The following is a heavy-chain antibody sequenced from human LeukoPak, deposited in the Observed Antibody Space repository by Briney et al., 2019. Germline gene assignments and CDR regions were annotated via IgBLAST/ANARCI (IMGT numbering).Heavy chain of an antibody. CDR1: GFTLSTYW. CDR2: INNDGGRT. Sequence: GGSLRLSCAASGFTLSTYWMYWVRQAPGKGLVWVSRINNDGGRTNYAESVKGRFTISRDNARNTLYLQMNSLRAEDTAVYYCARSANRGSGQIPAWAFDFWGQGTMVSVSS. D-gene: IGHD2-15*01. CDR3: ARSANRGSGQIPAWAFDF. J-gene: IGHJ3*01. V-gene: IGHV3-74*01.